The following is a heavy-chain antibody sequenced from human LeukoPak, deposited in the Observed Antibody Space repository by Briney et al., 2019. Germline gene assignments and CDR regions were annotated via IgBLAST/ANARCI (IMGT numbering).Heavy chain of an antibody. D-gene: IGHD2-2*01. Sequence: PSQTLSLTCTVSGGSISSGGSYWLWIRQHPGKGLEWIVYISYSWSTYYNTSLKSRVTIPVNTSKNQFSLKLSSVTDADTAVYYCARVSCSSTSCKRYYYYGMDVWGKGTTVTVSS. V-gene: IGHV4-31*03. J-gene: IGHJ6*04. CDR1: GGSISSGGSY. CDR2: ISYSWST. CDR3: ARVSCSSTSCKRYYYYGMDV.